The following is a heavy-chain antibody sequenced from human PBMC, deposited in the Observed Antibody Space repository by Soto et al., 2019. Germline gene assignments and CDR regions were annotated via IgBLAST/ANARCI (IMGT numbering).Heavy chain of an antibody. CDR1: GGSISSSNYY. Sequence: SETLSLTCTVSGGSISSSNYYWGWIRQPPGKGLEWIGSIYYTGSTYYNPSLKSRVTISVDTSKNQLSLKLSSVTAADTAVYYCARCEYNWNYWFDPWGQGTLVTVSS. CDR2: IYYTGST. D-gene: IGHD1-7*01. J-gene: IGHJ5*02. V-gene: IGHV4-39*01. CDR3: ARCEYNWNYWFDP.